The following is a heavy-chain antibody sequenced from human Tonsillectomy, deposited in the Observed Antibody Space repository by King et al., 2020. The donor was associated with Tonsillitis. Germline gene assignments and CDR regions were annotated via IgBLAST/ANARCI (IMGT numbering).Heavy chain of an antibody. Sequence: VQLVESGGGVVQPGRSLTLSCATSGFTFGDNGMHWVRQAPGKGLEWVAVTSYDGSYRLYGDSVRGRFTISRDNSKNTLYLQMNGLRVEDTAVYYCAKQGDSKVGITSDYWGRGTLVIVSS. CDR2: TSYDGSYR. CDR3: AKQGDSKVGITSDY. CDR1: GFTFGDNG. D-gene: IGHD1-26*01. V-gene: IGHV3-30*18. J-gene: IGHJ4*02.